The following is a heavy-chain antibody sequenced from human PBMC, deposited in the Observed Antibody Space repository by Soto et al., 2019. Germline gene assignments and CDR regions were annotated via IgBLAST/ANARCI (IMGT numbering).Heavy chain of an antibody. D-gene: IGHD3-16*02. CDR2: ISYDGSDK. J-gene: IGHJ4*02. CDR1: GFTFSSYA. V-gene: IGHV3-30*18. CDR3: AKALGELSTASDDY. Sequence: QVQLVESGGGVVQPGRSLRLSCAASGFTFSSYAMHWVRQAPGKGLEWVAVISYDGSDKYYADSVKGRFTISRDNSKNTLNLQMNSLRADDTAVYYCAKALGELSTASDDYWGQGTLITVSS.